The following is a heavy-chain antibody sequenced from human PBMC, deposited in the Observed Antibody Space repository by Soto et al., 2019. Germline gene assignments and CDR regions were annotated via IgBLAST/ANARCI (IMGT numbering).Heavy chain of an antibody. Sequence: GESLKISCKGSGYSFTSYWIGWVRQMPGKGLGWMGIIYPGDSDTRYSPSFQGQVTISADKSISTAYLQWSSLKASDTAMYYCARLGGYDSSGYEYYYYYGMDVWGQGTTVTVSS. CDR2: IYPGDSDT. D-gene: IGHD3-22*01. CDR1: GYSFTSYW. CDR3: ARLGGYDSSGYEYYYYYGMDV. V-gene: IGHV5-51*01. J-gene: IGHJ6*02.